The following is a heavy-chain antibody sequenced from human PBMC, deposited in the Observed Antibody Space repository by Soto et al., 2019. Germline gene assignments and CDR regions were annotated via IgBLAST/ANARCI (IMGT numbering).Heavy chain of an antibody. CDR1: GGSISSYY. CDR2: IYYSGST. CDR3: ARGMITFGGVIAIYFDY. J-gene: IGHJ4*02. V-gene: IGHV4-59*01. D-gene: IGHD3-16*02. Sequence: SETLSLTCTVSGGSISSYYWSWIRQPPGKGLEWIGYIYYSGSTNYNPSLKSRFTISVDTSKNQFSLKLSSVTAADTAVYYCARGMITFGGVIAIYFDYWGQGTLVTVSS.